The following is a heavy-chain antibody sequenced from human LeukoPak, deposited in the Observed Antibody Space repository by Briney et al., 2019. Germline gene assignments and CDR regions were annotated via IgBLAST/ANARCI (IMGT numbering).Heavy chain of an antibody. CDR3: TADTPSSSAQAFDY. CDR2: IKRKSDGETT. J-gene: IGHJ4*02. Sequence: PGGSLRLSCAASGFTFSTYGMNWVRQAPGMGLEWVGRIKRKSDGETTDYAAPVKGRFTISRDDSKNTLFLQMNNLKTEDTAMYYCTADTPSSSAQAFDYWGQGTLVTVSS. CDR1: GFTFSTYG. D-gene: IGHD6-19*01. V-gene: IGHV3-15*07.